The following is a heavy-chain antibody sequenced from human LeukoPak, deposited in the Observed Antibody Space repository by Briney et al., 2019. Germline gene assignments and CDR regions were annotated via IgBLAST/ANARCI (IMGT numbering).Heavy chain of an antibody. V-gene: IGHV4-34*01. CDR2: INHSGST. Sequence: SETLSLTCAVYGGSFSGYYWSWIRQPPGKGLEWIGEINHSGSTNYNPSLKSRVTISVDTSKNQFSLKLSSVTAADTAVYYCARVYYDYVWGSYPPFDYWGQGTLVTVSS. CDR1: GGSFSGYY. D-gene: IGHD3-16*02. J-gene: IGHJ4*02. CDR3: ARVYYDYVWGSYPPFDY.